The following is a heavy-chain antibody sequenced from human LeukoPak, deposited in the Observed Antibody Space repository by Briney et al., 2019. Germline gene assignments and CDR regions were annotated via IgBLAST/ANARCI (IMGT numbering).Heavy chain of an antibody. D-gene: IGHD3-10*01. CDR3: ARSRGYYGSGTFDY. CDR2: ISSSSSTI. V-gene: IGHV3-48*01. Sequence: GGSVRLSCAASGFTFSSYSMNWVRQAPGKGLEWVSYISSSSSTIYYADSVKGRFTISRDNAKNSLYLQMNSLRAEDTAVYYCARSRGYYGSGTFDYWGQGTLVTVSS. CDR1: GFTFSSYS. J-gene: IGHJ4*02.